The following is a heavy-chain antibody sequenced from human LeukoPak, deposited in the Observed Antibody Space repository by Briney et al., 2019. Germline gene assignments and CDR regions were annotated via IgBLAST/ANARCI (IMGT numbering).Heavy chain of an antibody. CDR2: ISGDSRYI. J-gene: IGHJ4*02. D-gene: IGHD6-13*01. CDR3: ARDRGYSSSWKY. Sequence: GGSLRLSCAASGFTFSSYSMNWVRQAPGKGLEWVSAISGDSRYIYYADSVRGRFTISRDNAKNSLYLQMNSLRAEDTAVYYCARDRGYSSSWKYWGQGTLVTVSS. V-gene: IGHV3-21*01. CDR1: GFTFSSYS.